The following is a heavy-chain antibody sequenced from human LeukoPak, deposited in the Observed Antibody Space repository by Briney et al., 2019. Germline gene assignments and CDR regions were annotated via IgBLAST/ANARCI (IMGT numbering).Heavy chain of an antibody. CDR2: INQDGGEK. Sequence: PGGSLRLSCVASGFSFRSYDVSWVRQAPGKGLEWVAKINQDGGEKVYVDSVKGRFTISRDNAEYSLYLQMSSLRAEDTAVYYCARAKTCGGDCYHFDYWGQGTLVTVSS. J-gene: IGHJ4*02. CDR3: ARAKTCGGDCYHFDY. V-gene: IGHV3-7*03. CDR1: GFSFRSYD. D-gene: IGHD2-21*02.